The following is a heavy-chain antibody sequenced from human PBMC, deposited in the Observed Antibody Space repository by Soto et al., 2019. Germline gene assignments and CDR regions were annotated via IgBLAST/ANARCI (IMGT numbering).Heavy chain of an antibody. Sequence: SGPTLVNPPETLTLTCTVSGFSLSNARMGVSWIRQPPGKALEWLAHIFSNDEKSYSTSLKIRLTISKDTSKSQVVLTMTNMDAVDTATYCCARIPLKYDSSGYFRGYYYGMDVWGQGTTVTVSS. V-gene: IGHV2-26*01. J-gene: IGHJ6*02. D-gene: IGHD3-22*01. CDR2: IFSNDEK. CDR1: GFSLSNARMG. CDR3: ARIPLKYDSSGYFRGYYYGMDV.